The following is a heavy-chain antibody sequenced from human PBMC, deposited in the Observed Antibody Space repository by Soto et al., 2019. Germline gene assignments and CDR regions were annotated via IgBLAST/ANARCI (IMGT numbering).Heavy chain of an antibody. J-gene: IGHJ6*02. CDR1: GYTFTSYD. D-gene: IGHD6-6*01. CDR2: MNPNSGNT. Sequence: ASVKVYCKASGYTFTSYDINWVRQATGQGLEWMGWMNPNSGNTGYAQKFQGRVTMTRNTSISTAYMELSSLRSEDTAVYYCARVYSSSSGPYYVMDVCGQGTTVTGSS. V-gene: IGHV1-8*01. CDR3: ARVYSSSSGPYYVMDV.